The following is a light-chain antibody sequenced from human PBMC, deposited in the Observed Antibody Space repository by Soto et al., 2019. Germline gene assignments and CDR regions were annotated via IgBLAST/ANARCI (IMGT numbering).Light chain of an antibody. CDR3: LKYNKDAPGA. Sequence: DIQMAQSPSSLSASVGDTVTLTCRASEDIGHFLAWYQQRPGTVPKLLIYATSRLQPGVPSRFSGSGSGTDFTLTINTLQPEDVATYFCLKYNKDAPGAFDQGTKVEI. CDR1: EDIGHF. J-gene: IGKJ1*01. CDR2: ATS. V-gene: IGKV1-27*01.